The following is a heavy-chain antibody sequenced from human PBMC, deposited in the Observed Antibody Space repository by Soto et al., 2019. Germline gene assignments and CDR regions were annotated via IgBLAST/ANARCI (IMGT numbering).Heavy chain of an antibody. J-gene: IGHJ4*02. CDR2: ISYDGSNK. CDR1: GFTFRSYG. V-gene: IGHV3-30*18. D-gene: IGHD3-16*02. CDR3: AKDSKSWGSYRYTGSFDY. Sequence: GGSLRLSCAASGFTFRSYGMHWVRQAPGKGLEWVAVISYDGSNKYYADSVKGRFTISRDNSKNTLYLQMNSLRAEDTAVYYCAKDSKSWGSYRYTGSFDYWGQGTLVTVSS.